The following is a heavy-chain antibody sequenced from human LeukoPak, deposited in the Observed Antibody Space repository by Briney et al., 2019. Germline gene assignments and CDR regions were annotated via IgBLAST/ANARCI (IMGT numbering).Heavy chain of an antibody. V-gene: IGHV3-30*04. Sequence: GGSLRLSCAASEFTFSNYLMHWVRQAPGKGLEWVAVISYDGSSKYYADSVKGRFTISRDNSKNTLFLQMNSLRAEDTAVYYCRSPDYWGQGILVTVSS. CDR3: RSPDY. D-gene: IGHD3-10*01. CDR2: ISYDGSSK. J-gene: IGHJ4*02. CDR1: EFTFSNYL.